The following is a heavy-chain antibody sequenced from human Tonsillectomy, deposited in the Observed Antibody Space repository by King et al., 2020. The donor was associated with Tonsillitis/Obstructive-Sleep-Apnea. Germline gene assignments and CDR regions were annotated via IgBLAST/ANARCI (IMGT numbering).Heavy chain of an antibody. CDR3: ARALMTGTFDY. CDR1: GDSISSYY. V-gene: IGHV4-59*01. CDR2: IYSIGST. J-gene: IGHJ4*02. D-gene: IGHD2-8*01. Sequence: QLQESGPGLVKPSETLSLTCTVSGDSISSYYWSWIRQPPGKGLEWIGNIYSIGSTDYNPSLRSRVTISVDTSKNQFSLKLRSVTAAHTAVYYCARALMTGTFDYWGQGALVTVSS.